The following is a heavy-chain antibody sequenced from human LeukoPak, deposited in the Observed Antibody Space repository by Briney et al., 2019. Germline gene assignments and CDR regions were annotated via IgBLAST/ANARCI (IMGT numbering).Heavy chain of an antibody. V-gene: IGHV3-21*01. J-gene: IGHJ4*02. Sequence: PGESLRLSCAASGFTFSTSAMNWVRQVPGEGLEWVSSIDYDSSHIYYAASVRGRFTISRDNARNSAYLQMNSLRVEDTAVYYCARDPLRYLRVGHYDYWGQGTLIAVSS. CDR3: ARDPLRYLRVGHYDY. CDR2: IDYDSSHI. CDR1: GFTFSTSA. D-gene: IGHD3-9*01.